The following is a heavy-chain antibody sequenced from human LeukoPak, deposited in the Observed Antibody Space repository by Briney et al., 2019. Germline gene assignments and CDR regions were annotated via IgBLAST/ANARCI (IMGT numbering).Heavy chain of an antibody. CDR3: ARDLINYYDSSGYYHDAFDI. Sequence: SETLSLTCTVSGGSISSYYWSWIRQPAGKGLEWIGRIYTSGSTNYNPSLKSRVTISVDTSKNQFSLKLSSVTAADTAVYYCARDLINYYDSSGYYHDAFDIWGQGTMVTVSS. CDR1: GGSISSYY. V-gene: IGHV4-4*07. J-gene: IGHJ3*02. D-gene: IGHD3-22*01. CDR2: IYTSGST.